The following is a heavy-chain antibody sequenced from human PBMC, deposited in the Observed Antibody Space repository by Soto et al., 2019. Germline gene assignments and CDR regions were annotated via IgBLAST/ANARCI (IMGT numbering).Heavy chain of an antibody. D-gene: IGHD2-21*01. V-gene: IGHV3-21*01. CDR3: ARFPLSCGGNLAFDI. CDR1: GFTFSSYS. J-gene: IGHJ3*02. Sequence: EVQLVESGGGLVKPGGSLRLSCAASGFTFSSYSMNWVRQAPGQGLEWVSSISSSSSYTYYADSVKGRFTISRDNAKNSLYLQMNGLRAEDTAVYYCARFPLSCGGNLAFDIWGQGTMVTVSS. CDR2: ISSSSSYT.